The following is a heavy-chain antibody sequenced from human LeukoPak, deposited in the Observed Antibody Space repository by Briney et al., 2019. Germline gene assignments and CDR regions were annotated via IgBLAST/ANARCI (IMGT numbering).Heavy chain of an antibody. CDR3: ARVQSYAYGFDY. J-gene: IGHJ4*02. Sequence: PSETLSLTCTVSGYSISSGYYWGWIRPPPGKGLEWIGSIHRSGSTYYNPALKSRVTISVDTSKKQFSLNLRSVTAADTAVYYCARVQSYAYGFDYWGQGTLVTVSS. CDR1: GYSISSGYY. V-gene: IGHV4-38-2*02. CDR2: IHRSGST. D-gene: IGHD2-2*01.